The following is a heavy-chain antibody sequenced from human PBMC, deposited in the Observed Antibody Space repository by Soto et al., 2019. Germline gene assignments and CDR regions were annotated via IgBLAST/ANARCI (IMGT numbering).Heavy chain of an antibody. CDR2: IIPIFGTA. J-gene: IGHJ5*02. D-gene: IGHD6-6*01. Sequence: SVKVSCKASGGTFSSYAISWVRQAPGQGLEWMGGIIPIFGTANYAQKFQGRVTITADESTSTAYMELSSLRSEDTAVYYCARTIAARPRALDPWGQGTLVTVSS. V-gene: IGHV1-69*13. CDR3: ARTIAARPRALDP. CDR1: GGTFSSYA.